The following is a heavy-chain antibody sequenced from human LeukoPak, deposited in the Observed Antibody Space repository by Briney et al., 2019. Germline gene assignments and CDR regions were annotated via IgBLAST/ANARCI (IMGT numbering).Heavy chain of an antibody. CDR2: ISSSSSYI. D-gene: IGHD1-26*01. V-gene: IGHV3-21*04. CDR3: AKGRRMSTWDYIEY. J-gene: IGHJ4*02. Sequence: GGSLRLSCAASGFTFSSYSMNWVRQAPGKGLEWVSSISSSSSYIYYADSVKGRFTISRDNAKNSLFLQMNSLRVEDTALYYCAKGRRMSTWDYIEYWGQGTLVTVSS. CDR1: GFTFSSYS.